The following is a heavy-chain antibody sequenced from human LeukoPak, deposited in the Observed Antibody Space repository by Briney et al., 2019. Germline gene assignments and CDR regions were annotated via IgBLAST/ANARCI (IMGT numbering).Heavy chain of an antibody. Sequence: GASVKVSCKASGYTFTSYGISWVRQAPGQGLEWMGWISAYNGNTNYARKLQGRVTMTTDTSTSTAYMELRSLRSDDTAVYYCARTQLLWSGERLAGHFDYWGQGTLVTVSS. D-gene: IGHD3-10*01. CDR3: ARTQLLWSGERLAGHFDY. CDR1: GYTFTSYG. J-gene: IGHJ4*02. CDR2: ISAYNGNT. V-gene: IGHV1-18*01.